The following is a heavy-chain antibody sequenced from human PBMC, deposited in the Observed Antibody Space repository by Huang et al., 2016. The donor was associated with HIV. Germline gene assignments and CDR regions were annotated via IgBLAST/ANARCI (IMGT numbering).Heavy chain of an antibody. D-gene: IGHD3-9*01. CDR3: ATGFDVFFDF. Sequence: QVQLVQSRAAVKKPGASVKVSCKVSEYTLKELSIHWVRQPPGKGIEWMGGFGPEKGETNYAQKCQGRVTMTEDTSTETAFMELGGLRPEDTAVYYCATGFDVFFDFWGQGTLVTVSS. V-gene: IGHV1-24*01. CDR1: EYTLKELS. J-gene: IGHJ4*02. CDR2: FGPEKGET.